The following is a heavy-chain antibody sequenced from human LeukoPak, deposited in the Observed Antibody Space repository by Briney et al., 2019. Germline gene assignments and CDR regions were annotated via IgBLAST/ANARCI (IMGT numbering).Heavy chain of an antibody. CDR2: ISSSSSTI. CDR3: TTDKVTMVRGARGS. CDR1: GFTFSSYS. J-gene: IGHJ4*02. V-gene: IGHV3-48*01. D-gene: IGHD3-10*01. Sequence: GGSLRLSCAASGFTFSSYSMNWVRQAPGKGLEWVSYISSSSSTIYYADSVKGRFTISRDNAKNSLYLQMNSLKTEDTAVYYCTTDKVTMVRGARGSWGQGTLVTVSS.